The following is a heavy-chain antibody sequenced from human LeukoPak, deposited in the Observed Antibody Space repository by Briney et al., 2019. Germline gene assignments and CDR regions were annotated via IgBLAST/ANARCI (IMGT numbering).Heavy chain of an antibody. CDR2: VYSGGGT. CDR3: TAGSSGVFDY. J-gene: IGHJ4*02. Sequence: GGSLRLSCAVFGLSYTDAWMSWVRQAPGRGLEWVSVVYSGGGTYYADSVKGRFTISRDNSKNRLYLQMNSLRAEDTAVYYCTAGSSGVFDYWGQGTLVTVSS. CDR1: GLSYTDAW. V-gene: IGHV3-53*01. D-gene: IGHD3-22*01.